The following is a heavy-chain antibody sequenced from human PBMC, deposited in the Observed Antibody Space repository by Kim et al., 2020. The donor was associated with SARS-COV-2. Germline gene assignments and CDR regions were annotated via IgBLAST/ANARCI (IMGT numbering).Heavy chain of an antibody. Sequence: SVKVYADSVKGRFTVSRDNSKNALYLQMKSRRAEDTAVYYCARSRLAHFDYWGQGTLVTVSS. CDR3: ARSRLAHFDY. J-gene: IGHJ4*02. CDR2: SVK. V-gene: IGHV3-33*01. D-gene: IGHD2-2*01.